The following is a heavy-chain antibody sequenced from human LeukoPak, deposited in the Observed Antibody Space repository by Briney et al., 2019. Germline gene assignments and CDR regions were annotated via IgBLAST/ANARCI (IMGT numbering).Heavy chain of an antibody. CDR1: GGSISSYY. CDR2: IYYSGST. V-gene: IGHV4-59*01. J-gene: IGHJ6*03. CDR3: ARGGSYYDFWSGYYDYYYYMDV. Sequence: SETLSLTCTVSGGSISSYYWSWIRQPPGKGLEWIGYIYYSGSTNYNPSLKSRVTISVDTPKNQFSLRLTSVTAADTAVYYCARGGSYYDFWSGYYDYYYYMDVWGKGTTVTVSS. D-gene: IGHD3-3*01.